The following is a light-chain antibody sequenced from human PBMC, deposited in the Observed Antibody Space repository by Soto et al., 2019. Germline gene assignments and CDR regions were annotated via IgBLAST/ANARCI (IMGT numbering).Light chain of an antibody. J-gene: IGLJ3*02. V-gene: IGLV2-14*01. CDR2: AVS. CDR1: SSDIGAYNY. CDR3: SSLASTSTPWV. Sequence: QSVLTQPASGSGSPGQSITISCTGTSSDIGAYNYVSWYQHHPGKAPKVMIYAVSNRPSGVSNRFSASKSGNTASLTISGLQAEYEADYYCSSLASTSTPWVFGGGTKVTVL.